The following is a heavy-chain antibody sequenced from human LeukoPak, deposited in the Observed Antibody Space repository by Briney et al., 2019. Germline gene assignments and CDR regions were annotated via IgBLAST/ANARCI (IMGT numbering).Heavy chain of an antibody. CDR2: ISAYNGNT. CDR1: GGTFSSYA. D-gene: IGHD3-10*01. J-gene: IGHJ4*02. Sequence: ASVKVSCKASGGTFSSYAISWVRQAPGQGLEWMGWISAYNGNTNYAQKLQGRVTMTTDTSTSTAFMQLRSLRSDDTAVYYCARDLSGSGSYYNLWGQGTLVTVSS. V-gene: IGHV1-18*01. CDR3: ARDLSGSGSYYNL.